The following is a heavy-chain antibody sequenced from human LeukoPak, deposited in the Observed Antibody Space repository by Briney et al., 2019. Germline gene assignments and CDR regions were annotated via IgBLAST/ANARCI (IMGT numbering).Heavy chain of an antibody. CDR2: ISGSGGGT. Sequence: GGSLRLSCAASGFSFSTYAMSWVRQAPGKGLEWVSLISGSGGGTHYADSVKGRFTISRDNSKNMLYLQMDTLRADDTAVYFCARSRTGDGYNIHFDHWGQGTLVTVSS. CDR3: ARSRTGDGYNIHFDH. CDR1: GFSFSTYA. J-gene: IGHJ4*02. V-gene: IGHV3-23*01. D-gene: IGHD5-24*01.